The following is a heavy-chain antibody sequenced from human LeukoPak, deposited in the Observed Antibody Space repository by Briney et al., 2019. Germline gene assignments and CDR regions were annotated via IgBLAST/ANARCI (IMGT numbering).Heavy chain of an antibody. Sequence: PSETLSLTCTVSGGSISSYYWSWIRQPPGKGLEWIGYIYYSGSTNYNPSLKSRVTISVDTSKNQFSLKLSSVTAADTAVYYCARADGFDYFDYWGQGTLVTASS. D-gene: IGHD3-10*01. CDR2: IYYSGST. J-gene: IGHJ4*02. CDR3: ARADGFDYFDY. CDR1: GGSISSYY. V-gene: IGHV4-59*01.